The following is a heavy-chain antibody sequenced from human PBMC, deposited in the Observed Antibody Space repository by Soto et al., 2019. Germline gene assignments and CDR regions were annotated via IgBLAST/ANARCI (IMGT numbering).Heavy chain of an antibody. J-gene: IGHJ4*02. V-gene: IGHV1-58*01. CDR1: GLTKLGDP. D-gene: IGHD4-17*01. CDR2: IVVGSGNT. CDR3: AAAPDYGDYFH. Sequence: VNLYRKSAGLTKLGDPGGRVRQARGQRLEWIGWIVVGSGNTNYAQKFQERVTITRDMSTGTAYMELSSLRSEDTAVYYCAAAPDYGDYFHWGQGTLVTVSS.